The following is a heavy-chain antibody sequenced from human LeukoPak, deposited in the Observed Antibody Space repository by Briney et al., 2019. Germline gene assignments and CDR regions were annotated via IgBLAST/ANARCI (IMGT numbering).Heavy chain of an antibody. Sequence: PSETLSLTCAVSGGSISSGGYSWSWLRQPPGTGLEWIGYIYHSGSTYYNPSLKSRVTMSVDTSKNQFSLKLSSVTAADTAVYYCAREGSSTRRKNYYYYMDVWGKGTTVTVSS. CDR1: GGSISSGGYS. CDR2: IYHSGST. CDR3: AREGSSTRRKNYYYYMDV. V-gene: IGHV4-30-2*01. D-gene: IGHD2-2*01. J-gene: IGHJ6*03.